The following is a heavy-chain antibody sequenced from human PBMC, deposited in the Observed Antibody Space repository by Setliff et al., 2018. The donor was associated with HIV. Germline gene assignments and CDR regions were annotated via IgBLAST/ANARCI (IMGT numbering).Heavy chain of an antibody. V-gene: IGHV4-38-2*01. CDR2: IYHSGST. CDR3: ARAGSAGRFRAIDS. Sequence: SETLSLTCAVSGYSISSGYYWGWIRQPPGKGLEWIGSIYHSGSTYYNPSLKSRVTMSVDTSKNQFSLRLSSVTAADTAVYYCARAGSAGRFRAIDSWSQGTLVTVSS. D-gene: IGHD6-13*01. J-gene: IGHJ4*02. CDR1: GYSISSGYY.